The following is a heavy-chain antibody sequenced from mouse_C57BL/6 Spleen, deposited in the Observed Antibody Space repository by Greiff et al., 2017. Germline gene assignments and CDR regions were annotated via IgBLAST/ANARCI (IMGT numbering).Heavy chain of an antibody. D-gene: IGHD1-1*01. J-gene: IGHJ3*01. CDR1: GYTFTDYN. CDR2: INPNNGGT. Sequence: VHVKQSGPELVKPGASVKMSCKASGYTFTDYNMHWVKQSHGKSLEWIGYINPNNGGTSYNQKFKGKATLTVNKSSSTAYMELRSLTSEDSAVYYCARSDGTWFAYWGQGTLVTVSA. V-gene: IGHV1-22*01. CDR3: ARSDGTWFAY.